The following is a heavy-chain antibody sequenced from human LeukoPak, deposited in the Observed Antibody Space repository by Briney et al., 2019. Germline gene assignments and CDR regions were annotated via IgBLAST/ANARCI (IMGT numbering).Heavy chain of an antibody. CDR2: ISRSSRHV. Sequence: GGSLRLSXAASGFTFSDYSMNWVRQAPGKGLEWVSSISRSSRHVYYAGSVKGRFTISRDNAKNSLYLQMNSLRAEDMAVYFCVRDLMGSGSTTAYLHHWGQGTLVTVSS. CDR1: GFTFSDYS. D-gene: IGHD1-1*01. J-gene: IGHJ1*01. CDR3: VRDLMGSGSTTAYLHH. V-gene: IGHV3-21*01.